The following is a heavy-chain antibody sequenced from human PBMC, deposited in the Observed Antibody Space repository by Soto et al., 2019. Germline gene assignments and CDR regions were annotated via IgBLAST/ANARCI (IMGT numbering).Heavy chain of an antibody. CDR3: AKGGYSGYDHNKNEFDY. CDR2: ISYDGSNN. V-gene: IGHV3-30*18. Sequence: QVQLVESGGGVVQPGRSLRLSCAASGFTFSSYGMHWVRQAPGKGLEWVAVISYDGSNNYYADSVKGRFTISRDNSKNTMNLQMNSLSAEDTAVYYCAKGGYSGYDHNKNEFDYWGQGALVTVSS. CDR1: GFTFSSYG. D-gene: IGHD5-12*01. J-gene: IGHJ4*02.